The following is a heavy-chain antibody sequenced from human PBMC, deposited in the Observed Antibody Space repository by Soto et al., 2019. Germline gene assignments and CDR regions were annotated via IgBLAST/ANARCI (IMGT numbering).Heavy chain of an antibody. Sequence: PGGSLRLSCAASGFTFSSYGMHWVRQAPGKGLEWVSVIWYDGSNKYYADSVKGRFTISRDNSKNTLYLQMNSLRAEDTAVYYCARDGAYYDFWSGYSPLYYFDYWGQGTLVTVSS. CDR1: GFTFSSYG. V-gene: IGHV3-33*01. CDR2: IWYDGSNK. D-gene: IGHD3-3*01. CDR3: ARDGAYYDFWSGYSPLYYFDY. J-gene: IGHJ4*02.